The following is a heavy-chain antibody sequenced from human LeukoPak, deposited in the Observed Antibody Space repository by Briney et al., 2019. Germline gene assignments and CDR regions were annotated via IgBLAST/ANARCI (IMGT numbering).Heavy chain of an antibody. Sequence: SVKVSCKASGGTFSSYAISWVRQAPGQGLEWMGGIIPIFGTANYAQKFQGRVAITADESTSTAYMELSSLRSEDTAVYYCARDRGMVRGDWDYWGQGTLVTVSS. CDR2: IIPIFGTA. CDR1: GGTFSSYA. J-gene: IGHJ4*02. CDR3: ARDRGMVRGDWDY. V-gene: IGHV1-69*01. D-gene: IGHD3-10*01.